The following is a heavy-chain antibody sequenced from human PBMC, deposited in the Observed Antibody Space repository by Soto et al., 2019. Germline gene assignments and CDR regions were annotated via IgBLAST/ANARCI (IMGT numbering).Heavy chain of an antibody. CDR1: GFTFSDYG. V-gene: IGHV3-23*01. CDR2: ISGTGGMT. Sequence: PGGSLRLSCAASGFTFSDYGMSWVRQAPGKGLEWVSSISGTGGMTYNADSVKGRFTISRDNSKNTLSLQMNSLRAADTAVYYCARQEITMVRAFNWFDPWGQGTLVTVSS. D-gene: IGHD3-10*01. CDR3: ARQEITMVRAFNWFDP. J-gene: IGHJ5*02.